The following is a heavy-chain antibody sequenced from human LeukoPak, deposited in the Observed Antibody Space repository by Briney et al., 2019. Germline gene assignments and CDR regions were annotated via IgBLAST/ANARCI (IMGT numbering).Heavy chain of an antibody. J-gene: IGHJ5*02. CDR1: GGSISSGGYY. Sequence: PSQTLPLTCTVSGGSISSGGYYWSWIRQHPGKGLEWIGYIYYSGSTYYNPSLKSRVTISVDTSKNQFSLKLSSVTAADTAVYYCARGEVLLWFGESSRDNWFDPWGQGTLVTVSS. CDR2: IYYSGST. CDR3: ARGEVLLWFGESSRDNWFDP. V-gene: IGHV4-31*03. D-gene: IGHD3-10*01.